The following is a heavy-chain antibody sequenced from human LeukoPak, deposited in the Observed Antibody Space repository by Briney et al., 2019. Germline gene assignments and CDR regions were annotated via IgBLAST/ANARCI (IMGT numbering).Heavy chain of an antibody. CDR2: ISYDGSNK. Sequence: QAGGSLRLSCAASGFTFSSYAMHWVRQAPGKGLEWVAVISYDGSNKYYADSVKGRFTVSRDNSKKTLYLQMNSLRAEDTAVYYCARARPSSSWYLGYFDYWGQGTLVTVSS. CDR3: ARARPSSSWYLGYFDY. J-gene: IGHJ4*02. CDR1: GFTFSSYA. V-gene: IGHV3-30-3*01. D-gene: IGHD6-13*01.